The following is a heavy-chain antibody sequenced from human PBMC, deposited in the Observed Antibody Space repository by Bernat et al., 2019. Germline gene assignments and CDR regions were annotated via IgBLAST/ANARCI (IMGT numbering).Heavy chain of an antibody. CDR2: IYYSGST. V-gene: IGHV4-39*01. D-gene: IGHD6-19*01. CDR3: ARNEKSVAVAGRKTWFDP. Sequence: QLQLQESGPGLVKPSETLSLTCTVSGGSISSSSYYWGWIRQPPGKGLEWIGSIYYSGSTYYNPSLKSRVTISVDTSKNQFSLKLSSVTAADTAVYYCARNEKSVAVAGRKTWFDPWGQGTLVTVSS. CDR1: GGSISSSSYY. J-gene: IGHJ5*02.